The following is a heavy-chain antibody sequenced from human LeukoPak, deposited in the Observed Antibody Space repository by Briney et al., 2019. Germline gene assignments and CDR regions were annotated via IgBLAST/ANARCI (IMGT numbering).Heavy chain of an antibody. CDR2: ISSSGSTI. CDR1: GFTFSDYY. CDR3: TRVIVVVVAATLSRWFDP. Sequence: GGSLRLSCAASGFTFSDYYMSWIRQAPGKGLEWVSYISSSGSTIYYAASVKGRFTISRDNAKNSLYLQMNILRAEDTVVYYCTRVIVVVVAATLSRWFDPWGQGTLVTVSS. D-gene: IGHD2-15*01. V-gene: IGHV3-11*01. J-gene: IGHJ5*02.